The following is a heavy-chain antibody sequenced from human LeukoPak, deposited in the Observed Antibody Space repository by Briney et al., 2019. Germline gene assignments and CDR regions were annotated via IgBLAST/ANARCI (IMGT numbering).Heavy chain of an antibody. V-gene: IGHV3-23*01. Sequence: GGSLRPSCAASGFTFSSYAMSWVRQAPGKGLEWVSAISGSGGSTYYADSVKGRFTISRDNSKNTLYLQMNSLRAEDTAVYCCAKKGATTGDFDYWGQGTLVTVSS. CDR2: ISGSGGST. D-gene: IGHD1-26*01. J-gene: IGHJ4*02. CDR3: AKKGATTGDFDY. CDR1: GFTFSSYA.